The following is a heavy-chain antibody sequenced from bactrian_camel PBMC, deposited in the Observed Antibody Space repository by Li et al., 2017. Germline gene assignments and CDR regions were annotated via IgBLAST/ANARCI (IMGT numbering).Heavy chain of an antibody. CDR1: VSTFSSNC. Sequence: HVQLVESGGGSVQAGGSLRLSCAASVSTFSSNCMAWFRQAPGKEREGVATIDSDVRTWYADSVKGRFTISKDNANYTMYLQMNSLKPEDTAVYYCASDLCNYYAPECFGYWGQGTQVTVS. CDR3: ASDLCNYYAPECFGY. CDR2: IDSDVRT. J-gene: IGHJ6*01. V-gene: IGHV3S53*01. D-gene: IGHD2*01.